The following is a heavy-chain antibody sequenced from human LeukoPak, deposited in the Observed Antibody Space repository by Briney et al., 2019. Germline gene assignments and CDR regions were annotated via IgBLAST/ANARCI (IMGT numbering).Heavy chain of an antibody. Sequence: PSETLSLTCTVSGGSISSYYWSWIRQPPGKGLEWIGYIYYSGSTNYNPSLKSRVTISVDTSKNQFSLKLSSVTAADTAVYYCAGADVVVTATSFDYWGQGTLVTVSS. CDR1: GGSISSYY. D-gene: IGHD2-21*02. CDR3: AGADVVVTATSFDY. J-gene: IGHJ4*02. V-gene: IGHV4-59*01. CDR2: IYYSGST.